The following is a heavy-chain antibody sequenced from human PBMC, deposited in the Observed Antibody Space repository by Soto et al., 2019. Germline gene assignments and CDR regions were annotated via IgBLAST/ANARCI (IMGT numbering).Heavy chain of an antibody. Sequence: SETLSLTCTVSGGSISSSSYYWGWIRQPPGKGLEWIGSIYYSGSTYYNPSLKSRVTISVNTSKNQFSLKLSPVTAADTAVYYCARQGPYYDFWSGSNYQRKNWYFDLWGRGTLVTVSS. CDR1: GGSISSSSYY. CDR2: IYYSGST. J-gene: IGHJ2*01. CDR3: ARQGPYYDFWSGSNYQRKNWYFDL. V-gene: IGHV4-39*01. D-gene: IGHD3-3*01.